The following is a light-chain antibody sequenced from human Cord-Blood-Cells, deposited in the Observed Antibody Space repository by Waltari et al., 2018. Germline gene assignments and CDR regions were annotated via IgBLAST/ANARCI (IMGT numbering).Light chain of an antibody. V-gene: IGKV1-39*01. CDR1: QSISSY. J-gene: IGKJ4*01. Sequence: DIQMTQSPSSLSASVGDRVTITCRASQSISSYLNWYQQKPGKAPKLLICAASSLQSGVPSRFSGSGSGTDFTLTISSLQPEDFATYYCQQSYSTLRITFGGGTKVEIK. CDR3: QQSYSTLRIT. CDR2: AAS.